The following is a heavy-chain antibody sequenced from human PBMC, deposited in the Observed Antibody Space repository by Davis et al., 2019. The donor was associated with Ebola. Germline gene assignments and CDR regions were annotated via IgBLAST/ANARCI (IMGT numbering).Heavy chain of an antibody. J-gene: IGHJ4*02. CDR2: ISAYNGNT. V-gene: IGHV1-18*04. CDR1: GYTFTSYG. D-gene: IGHD2-2*01. Sequence: ASVKVSCKASGYTFTSYGISWVRQAPGQGLEWMGWISAYNGNTNYAQKLQGRVTMTTDTSTSTAYMELRSLRSDDTAVYYCARGGFNVVVPADEADYWGQGTLVTVSS. CDR3: ARGGFNVVVPADEADY.